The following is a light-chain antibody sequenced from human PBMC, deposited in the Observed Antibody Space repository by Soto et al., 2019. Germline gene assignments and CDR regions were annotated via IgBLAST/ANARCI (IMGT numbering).Light chain of an antibody. J-gene: IGKJ4*01. CDR2: DAS. CDR1: QSVGSY. CDR3: QQRTSWPQT. V-gene: IGKV3-11*01. Sequence: EIVLTQSPATLSLSPGERATLSCRASQSVGSYLAWYQQRPGQTPRLLIYDASNRAAGIPTRFSCSGFGTDYTLTISTLEPEDLAVYFCQQRTSWPQTVGGGTKVEI.